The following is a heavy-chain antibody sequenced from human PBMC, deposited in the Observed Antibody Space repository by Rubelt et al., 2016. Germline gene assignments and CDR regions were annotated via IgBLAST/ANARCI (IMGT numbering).Heavy chain of an antibody. CDR3: ARPTSIVVAPGGRGNWYFDL. Sequence: SGSTYYNPSLKSRVTISVDTSKNQFSLKLSSVTAADTAVYYCARPTSIVVAPGGRGNWYFDLWGRGTLVTVSS. CDR2: SGST. J-gene: IGHJ2*01. V-gene: IGHV4-30-2*04. D-gene: IGHD3-22*01.